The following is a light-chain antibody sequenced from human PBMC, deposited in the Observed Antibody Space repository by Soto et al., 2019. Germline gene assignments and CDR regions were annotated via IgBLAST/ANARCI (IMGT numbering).Light chain of an antibody. J-gene: IGKJ1*01. CDR1: QGTINY. V-gene: IGKV1-27*01. Sequence: DIHMTQSPSSLSASVGDIINITCRSSQGTINYLAWYQQKPGKVPKLLIYAASTSQSGVPSRFSGSVSGTDFTLTISTMNPEDLATDYCQKYSSAPSTFDQGTKVEIK. CDR2: AAS. CDR3: QKYSSAPST.